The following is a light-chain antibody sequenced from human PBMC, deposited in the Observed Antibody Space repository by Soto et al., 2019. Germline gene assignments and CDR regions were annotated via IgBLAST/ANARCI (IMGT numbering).Light chain of an antibody. Sequence: DIQMAQSPSALFASIGDRVSVTCRASQPIFTSLAWYQQKPGKAPKLLIYDASVLQTGVPSRFSGFSAGTDFTLTISGLQPDDFATYFCQQYKSYSAHGLTFGGGTKVGI. J-gene: IGKJ4*01. CDR3: QQYKSYSAHGLT. CDR1: QPIFTS. V-gene: IGKV1-5*01. CDR2: DAS.